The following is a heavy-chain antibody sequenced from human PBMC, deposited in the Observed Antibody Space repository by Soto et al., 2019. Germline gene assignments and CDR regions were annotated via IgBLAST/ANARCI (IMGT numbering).Heavy chain of an antibody. CDR1: GGTFSSYA. CDR3: ARDGGRDGYNRFGY. V-gene: IGHV1-69*06. CDR2: IIPSFGTA. J-gene: IGHJ4*02. D-gene: IGHD3-10*01. Sequence: QVQLVQSGAAVKKPGSSVKVSCKASGGTFSSYAISWVRQAPGQGLEWMGGIIPSFGTANYAQKFQGRVTITADKSTSTAYMELSSLRSEDTAVYYCARDGGRDGYNRFGYWGQGTLVTVSS.